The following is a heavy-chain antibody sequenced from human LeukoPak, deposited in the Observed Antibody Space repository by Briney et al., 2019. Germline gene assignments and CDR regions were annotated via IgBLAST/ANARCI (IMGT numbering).Heavy chain of an antibody. D-gene: IGHD6-13*01. CDR2: IYTSGST. CDR1: GGSISSGSYY. V-gene: IGHV4-61*09. J-gene: IGHJ5*02. CDR3: ARDRSSSWYLGWFDP. Sequence: PSQTLSLTCTVSGGSISSGSYYWSWIRQPAGKGLEWIGHIYTSGSTNYNPSLKSRVTISVDTSKNQFSLKLSSVTAADTAVYYCARDRSSSWYLGWFDPWGQGTLVTVSS.